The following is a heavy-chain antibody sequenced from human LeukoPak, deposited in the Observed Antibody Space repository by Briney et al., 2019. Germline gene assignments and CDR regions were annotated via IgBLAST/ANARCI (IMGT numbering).Heavy chain of an antibody. CDR1: GFTFDDYA. V-gene: IGHV3-9*01. CDR3: AKCGRDILVVATASNY. D-gene: IGHD2-2*01. Sequence: GGSLRLSCAASGFTFDDYAMHWVRQSPGKGLEWVSGISWDSGSIDYADSVEGRFTISRDNAKNSLYLQMNSLRAEDTALYYCAKCGRDILVVATASNYWGQGTLVTVSS. J-gene: IGHJ4*02. CDR2: ISWDSGSI.